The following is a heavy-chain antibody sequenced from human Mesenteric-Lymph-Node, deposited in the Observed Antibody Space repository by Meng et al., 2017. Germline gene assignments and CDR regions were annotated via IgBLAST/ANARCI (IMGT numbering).Heavy chain of an antibody. CDR3: ARSQTRMTTVTELDY. CDR2: IIPIFGTA. V-gene: IGHV1-69*13. J-gene: IGHJ4*02. D-gene: IGHD4-17*01. CDR1: GGTFSSYA. Sequence: SVKVSCKASGGTFSSYAISWVRQAPGQGLEWMGGIIPIFGTANYAQKFQGRVTITADESTSTAYMELSSLRSEDTAVYYWARSQTRMTTVTELDYWGQGTLVTVSS.